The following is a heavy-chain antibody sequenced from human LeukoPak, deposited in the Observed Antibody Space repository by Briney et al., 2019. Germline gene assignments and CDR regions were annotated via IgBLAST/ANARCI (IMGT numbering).Heavy chain of an antibody. CDR1: GYTFTTYA. CDR3: ARVGKIGSGWPLGY. Sequence: ASVKVPCKASGYTFTTYAMHWVRQAPGQRLEWMGWINAGNGNTKYSQKFQGRVTITRDTSASTAYMELSSLRSEDTAMYYCARVGKIGSGWPLGYWGQGTLVTVSS. V-gene: IGHV1-3*01. J-gene: IGHJ4*02. CDR2: INAGNGNT. D-gene: IGHD6-19*01.